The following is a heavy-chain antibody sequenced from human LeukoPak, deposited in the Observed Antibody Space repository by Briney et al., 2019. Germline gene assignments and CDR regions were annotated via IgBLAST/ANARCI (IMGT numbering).Heavy chain of an antibody. Sequence: SQTLSLTCAISGDSVSSNSATWNWIRQSPSRGLEWLGRTYYRSKWFYDYAPSVKSRMTITPDTSKNHVSLQLNSVTPEDTAVYYCARDTVAGNYFDYWGQGTLVTVSS. CDR3: ARDTVAGNYFDY. V-gene: IGHV6-1*01. CDR2: TYYRSKWFY. J-gene: IGHJ4*02. D-gene: IGHD6-19*01. CDR1: GDSVSSNSAT.